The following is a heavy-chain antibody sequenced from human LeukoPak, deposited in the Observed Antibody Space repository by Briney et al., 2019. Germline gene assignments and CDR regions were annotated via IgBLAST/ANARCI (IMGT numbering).Heavy chain of an antibody. CDR1: GYTFINFG. CDR2: ISAYNGNR. CDR3: ARDYYDNGGDLKY. J-gene: IGHJ4*02. V-gene: IGHV1-18*01. D-gene: IGHD3-16*01. Sequence: ASVKVSCKTSGYTFINFGISWVRQAPGQGLEWMGWISAYNGNRDSVQKFQGRVTLTTDTSTSTAYMELRGLTSDDTAVYYCARDYYDNGGDLKYWGQGTLVTVSS.